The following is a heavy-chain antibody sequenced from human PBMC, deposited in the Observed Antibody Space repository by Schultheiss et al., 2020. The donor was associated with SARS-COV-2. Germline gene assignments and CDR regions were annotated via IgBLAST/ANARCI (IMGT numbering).Heavy chain of an antibody. J-gene: IGHJ4*02. Sequence: SQTLSLTCTVSGGSIRSTDFYWSWIRRSPGKGLECIGYIYSSGSTYYNPSLKSRVFMSVDTSKNQFSLTVYSVTDADTAVYYCARGYYGDFLSYWGQGAPVTVSS. CDR3: ARGYYGDFLSY. CDR1: GGSIRSTDFY. V-gene: IGHV4-30-4*01. D-gene: IGHD4-17*01. CDR2: IYSSGST.